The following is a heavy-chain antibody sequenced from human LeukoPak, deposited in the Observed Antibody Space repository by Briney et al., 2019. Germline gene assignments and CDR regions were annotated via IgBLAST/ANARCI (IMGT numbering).Heavy chain of an antibody. CDR3: ARDSWIVGATGACDI. CDR1: GLTFSSYW. V-gene: IGHV3-7*01. CDR2: IKQDGSEK. J-gene: IGHJ3*02. D-gene: IGHD1-26*01. Sequence: GGSLRLSCTASGLTFSSYWMSWVRQVPGKGLEWVANIKQDGSEKYYVDSVKGRFTISRDNAKNSLYLQMNSLRAEDTAVYYCARDSWIVGATGACDIWGQGTLVPVSS.